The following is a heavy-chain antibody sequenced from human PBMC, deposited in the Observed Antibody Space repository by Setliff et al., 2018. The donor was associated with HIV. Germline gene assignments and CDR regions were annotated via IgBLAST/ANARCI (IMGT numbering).Heavy chain of an antibody. Sequence: LSLTCTVSGGSISSYYWSWIRQPPGKGLEWIGYIYTSGSTNYNPSLKSRVTISVDTSKNQFSLKLSSVTAADTAVYYCARVAYGDYSNYYYYYMDVWGKGTTVTVSS. J-gene: IGHJ6*03. D-gene: IGHD4-17*01. V-gene: IGHV4-4*08. CDR3: ARVAYGDYSNYYYYYMDV. CDR1: GGSISSYY. CDR2: IYTSGST.